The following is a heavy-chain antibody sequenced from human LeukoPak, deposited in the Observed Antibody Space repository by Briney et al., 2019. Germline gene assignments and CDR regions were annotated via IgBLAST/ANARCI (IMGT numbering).Heavy chain of an antibody. V-gene: IGHV1-69*06. CDR2: IIPIFGKA. Sequence: ASVKVSCKASGGTFSSYGISWVRQAPGQGLEWMGEIIPIFGKAKYAQKFQGRVTITADKSTSTAYMELSSLRSEDTAFYYCARDRVAVPGTFDYWGQGTLVTVSS. CDR1: GGTFSSYG. D-gene: IGHD6-19*01. CDR3: ARDRVAVPGTFDY. J-gene: IGHJ4*02.